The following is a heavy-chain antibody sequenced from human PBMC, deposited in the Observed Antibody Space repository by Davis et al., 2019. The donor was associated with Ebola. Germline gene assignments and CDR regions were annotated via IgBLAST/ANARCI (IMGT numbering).Heavy chain of an antibody. V-gene: IGHV1-3*01. J-gene: IGHJ4*02. CDR3: ATSGSGPGYRYYFDY. Sequence: AASVKVSCKASGYTFTSYAMHWVRQAPGQRLEWMGWINAGNGNTKYSQKFQGRVTMTTDTSTSTAYMELRSLRSDDTAVYYCATSGSGPGYRYYFDYWGQGTLVTVSS. CDR2: INAGNGNT. D-gene: IGHD6-19*01. CDR1: GYTFTSYA.